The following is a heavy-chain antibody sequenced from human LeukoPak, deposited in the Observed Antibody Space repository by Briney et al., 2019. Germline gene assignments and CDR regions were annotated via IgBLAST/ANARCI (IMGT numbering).Heavy chain of an antibody. CDR3: AKDRSPDYYDSSGYYWDAFDI. CDR1: GFTFSSYS. CDR2: ISSSSSTI. Sequence: GGSLRLSCAASGFTFSSYSMNWVRQAPGKGLEWVSYISSSSSTIYYADSVKGRFTISRDNAKNSLYLQMNSLRAEDTAVYYCAKDRSPDYYDSSGYYWDAFDIWGQGTMVTVSS. D-gene: IGHD3-22*01. V-gene: IGHV3-48*01. J-gene: IGHJ3*02.